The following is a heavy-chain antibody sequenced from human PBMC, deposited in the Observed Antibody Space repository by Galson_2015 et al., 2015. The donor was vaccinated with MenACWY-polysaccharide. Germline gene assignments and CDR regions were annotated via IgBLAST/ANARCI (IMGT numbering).Heavy chain of an antibody. V-gene: IGHV4-4*08. D-gene: IGHD3-9*01. Sequence: SESLSLTCTVSRGSISSYYWTWIRQPPGKGLEWIGFFSNSGRSNYNPSLKSRVTMSVDMSTNQFFLKLRSATAADTAVYFCAREVVTGYSPRYFDYWGQGIMVAVSS. CDR3: AREVVTGYSPRYFDY. CDR2: FSNSGRS. J-gene: IGHJ4*02. CDR1: RGSISSYY.